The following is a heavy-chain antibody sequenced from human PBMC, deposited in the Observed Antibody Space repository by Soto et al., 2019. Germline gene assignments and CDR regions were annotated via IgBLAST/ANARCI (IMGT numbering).Heavy chain of an antibody. CDR2: LSGSGGDT. V-gene: IGHV3-23*01. CDR1: GFTFSSFA. J-gene: IGHJ4*02. Sequence: EVQLLESGGDLVQPGGSLRLSCVASGFTFSSFAMSWVRQAPGKGLEWVSTLSGSGGDTYYADSVKGRFTISRDKSKNTLYLQMNSLRAEDTAVYYCARGYCSGGSCPRGFDYWGQGTLVTVSS. CDR3: ARGYCSGGSCPRGFDY. D-gene: IGHD2-15*01.